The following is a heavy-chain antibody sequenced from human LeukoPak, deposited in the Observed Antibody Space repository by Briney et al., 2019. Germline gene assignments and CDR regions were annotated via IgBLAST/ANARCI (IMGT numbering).Heavy chain of an antibody. CDR1: GFTFDEYA. Sequence: GRSLRLSCAASGFTFDEYAMHWVRHPPGKGLEWVSGISWNSYDIGYADSVKGRFTISRDNSKNSLYLQMNSLIAEDMALYYCEKRVGNSHYYLMDVWGKGTTVIVSS. V-gene: IGHV3-9*03. CDR3: EKRVGNSHYYLMDV. J-gene: IGHJ6*03. D-gene: IGHD1-1*01. CDR2: ISWNSYDI.